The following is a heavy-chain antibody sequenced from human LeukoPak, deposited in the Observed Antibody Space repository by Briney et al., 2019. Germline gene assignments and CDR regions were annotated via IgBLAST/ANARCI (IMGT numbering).Heavy chain of an antibody. V-gene: IGHV3-23*01. J-gene: IGHJ4*02. D-gene: IGHD6-19*01. Sequence: GGSLRLSCAASGFTFSSYAMSWVRQAPGKGLEWVSAISGSGGSTYYADSVKGRFTISRDNSKNTLYLQMNSLRAEDTAVYYCAKDLPGYSSGWPKPNREAKRPFDYWGQGTLVTVSS. CDR2: ISGSGGST. CDR1: GFTFSSYA. CDR3: AKDLPGYSSGWPKPNREAKRPFDY.